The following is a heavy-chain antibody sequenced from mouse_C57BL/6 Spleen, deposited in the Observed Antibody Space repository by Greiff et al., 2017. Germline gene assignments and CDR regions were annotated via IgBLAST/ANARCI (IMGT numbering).Heavy chain of an antibody. D-gene: IGHD1-1*01. J-gene: IGHJ4*01. CDR3: AIGPPTVVAKDYAMDY. CDR2: IWRGGST. Sequence: QVQLKESGPGLVQPSQSLSITCTVSGFSLTSYGVHWVRQSPGKGLEWLGVIWRGGSTDYNAAFMSRLSITKDNSKSQVFFKMNSLQADDTARYYVAIGPPTVVAKDYAMDYWGQGTSVTVSS. V-gene: IGHV2-5*01. CDR1: GFSLTSYG.